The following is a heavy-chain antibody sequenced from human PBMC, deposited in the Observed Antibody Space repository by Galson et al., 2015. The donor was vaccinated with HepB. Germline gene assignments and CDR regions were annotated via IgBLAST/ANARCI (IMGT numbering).Heavy chain of an antibody. CDR3: AKGPSGFLEWLWSDY. CDR1: GFTFSSYG. D-gene: IGHD3-3*01. V-gene: IGHV3-30*18. Sequence: SLRLSCAASGFTFSSYGMHWVRQAPGKGLEWVAVISYDGSNKYYADSVKGRFTISRDNSKNTLYLQMNSLRAEDTAVYYCAKGPSGFLEWLWSDYWGQGTLVTVSS. CDR2: ISYDGSNK. J-gene: IGHJ4*02.